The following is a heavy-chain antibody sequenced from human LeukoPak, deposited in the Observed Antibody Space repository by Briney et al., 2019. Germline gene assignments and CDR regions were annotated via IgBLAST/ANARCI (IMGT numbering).Heavy chain of an antibody. D-gene: IGHD2-15*01. Sequence: GASVRVSCKTSGYRXSDYYMHWVRQAPGQGLEWMGWVNSNTGGTHYAQKFEGRVTMTRDTSISTAYMELSRLKFDDTAVYYCARGYCSGGSCYHFESWGQGTLVTVSS. J-gene: IGHJ5*01. V-gene: IGHV1-2*02. CDR1: GYRXSDYY. CDR2: VNSNTGGT. CDR3: ARGYCSGGSCYHFES.